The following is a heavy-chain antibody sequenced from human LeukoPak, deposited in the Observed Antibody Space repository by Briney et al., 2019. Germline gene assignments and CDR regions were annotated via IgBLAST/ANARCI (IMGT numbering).Heavy chain of an antibody. J-gene: IGHJ4*02. D-gene: IGHD6-19*01. V-gene: IGHV4-59*11. CDR1: GGSISSHY. Sequence: SETLSLTCTVSGGSISSHYWSWIRQPPGKGLEWIGYVSDSGSTNYNPSLKSRVTVSVDTSKDQFSLKLSSVTAADTAVYYCARAGVAVAGTGYYFDYWGQGTLVTVSS. CDR3: ARAGVAVAGTGYYFDY. CDR2: VSDSGST.